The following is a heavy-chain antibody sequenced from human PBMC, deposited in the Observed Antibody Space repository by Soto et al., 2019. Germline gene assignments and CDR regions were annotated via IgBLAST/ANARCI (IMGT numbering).Heavy chain of an antibody. V-gene: IGHV3-66*01. Sequence: EVQLVESGGTLVQPGGSLKLSCAASGFDASVNYMTWVRQAPGKGLEWVSAINNGGSTFYTGSVKGRFTISRDDSKNTLFLQINSLRVEDTAMYYCVRENYYYGMDVWGQGTAVTVSS. J-gene: IGHJ6*02. CDR1: GFDASVNY. CDR3: VRENYYYGMDV. CDR2: INNGGST.